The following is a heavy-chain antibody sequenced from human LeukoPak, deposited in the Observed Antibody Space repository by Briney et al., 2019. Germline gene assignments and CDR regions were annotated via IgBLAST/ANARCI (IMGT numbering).Heavy chain of an antibody. V-gene: IGHV3-23*01. CDR3: ARDYYYDSSGARAFDI. Sequence: ETLSLTCTVSGGSISSSSYYWGWIRQPPGKGLEWVSAISGSGGSTYYADSVKGRFTISRDNSKNTLYLQMNSLRAEDTAVYYCARDYYYDSSGARAFDIWGQGTMVTVSS. CDR2: ISGSGGST. D-gene: IGHD3-22*01. J-gene: IGHJ3*02. CDR1: GGSISSSSYY.